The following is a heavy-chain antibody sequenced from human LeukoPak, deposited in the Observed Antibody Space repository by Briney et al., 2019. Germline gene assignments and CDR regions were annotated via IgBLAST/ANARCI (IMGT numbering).Heavy chain of an antibody. CDR2: INAGNGNT. CDR3: ARSLGMGATLDY. J-gene: IGHJ4*02. V-gene: IGHV1-3*03. Sequence: ASVKVSCKASGYTFSNYAMHWVRQAPGQRLEWMGWINAGNGNTRYSQEFKGRVTITRDTSASTVYMELSSLRSEDMAAYFCARSLGMGATLDYWGRGTLVTVSS. CDR1: GYTFSNYA. D-gene: IGHD1-26*01.